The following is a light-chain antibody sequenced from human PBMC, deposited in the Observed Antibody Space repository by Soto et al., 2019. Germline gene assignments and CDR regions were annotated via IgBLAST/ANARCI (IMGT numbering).Light chain of an antibody. CDR1: QNINRW. J-gene: IGKJ4*01. CDR2: ATS. Sequence: DIQMTQSPSSVSASVGDRVIITCRASQNINRWLAWYQQKPGKAPQLLIYATSTLHSGVPSRFSSSGSGTDFTLTVSSLQPEDFATYYCQQANSFPHTLGGGTRVEIK. V-gene: IGKV1-12*01. CDR3: QQANSFPHT.